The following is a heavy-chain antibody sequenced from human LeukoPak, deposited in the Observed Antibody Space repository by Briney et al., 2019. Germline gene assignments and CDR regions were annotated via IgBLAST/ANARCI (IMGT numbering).Heavy chain of an antibody. J-gene: IGHJ4*02. CDR2: IKQDGSEK. D-gene: IGHD1-26*01. Sequence: GGSLRLSCAASGFTFSSYWMHWVRQAPGKGLEWVANIKQDGSEKYYVDSVKGRFTISRDNAKNSLYLQMNSLRAEDTAVYYCARGGGSYGSHFDYWGQGTLVTVSS. V-gene: IGHV3-7*01. CDR3: ARGGGSYGSHFDY. CDR1: GFTFSSYW.